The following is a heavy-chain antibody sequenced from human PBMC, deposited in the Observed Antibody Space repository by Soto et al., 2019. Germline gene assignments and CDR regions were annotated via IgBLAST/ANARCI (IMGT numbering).Heavy chain of an antibody. CDR2: ISGSGGST. J-gene: IGHJ4*02. Sequence: GGSLRLSCAASGFTFSSYAMSWVRQAPGKGLEWVSAISGSGGSTYYADSVKGRFTISRDNSKNTLYLQMNSLRAEDTAVYYCAKGTAYYYDSSIFDYWGQGTLVTVSS. CDR1: GFTFSSYA. CDR3: AKGTAYYYDSSIFDY. D-gene: IGHD3-22*01. V-gene: IGHV3-23*01.